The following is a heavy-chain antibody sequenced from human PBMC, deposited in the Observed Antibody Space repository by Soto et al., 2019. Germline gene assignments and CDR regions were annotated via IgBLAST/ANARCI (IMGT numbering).Heavy chain of an antibody. J-gene: IGHJ4*02. Sequence: PGGSLRLSCAASGFTFTSYAMSWVRQAPGKGLEWVSAIRSSGGTTYYADSVKGRFTISRDISKNTLYLLMSSLRAEDTAVYYCAKNREGSCYSPPDYWGQGTLVTVSS. CDR1: GFTFTSYA. V-gene: IGHV3-23*01. CDR3: AKNREGSCYSPPDY. D-gene: IGHD2-15*01. CDR2: IRSSGGTT.